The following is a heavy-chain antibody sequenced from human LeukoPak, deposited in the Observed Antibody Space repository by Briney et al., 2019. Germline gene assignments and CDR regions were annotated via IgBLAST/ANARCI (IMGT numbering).Heavy chain of an antibody. D-gene: IGHD1-26*01. CDR3: ARDRSGSDSYYYYGMDV. V-gene: IGHV3-11*01. Sequence: PGGSLRLSCAASGFTFSDYYMSWIRQAPGKGLEWVSYISSSGSTIYYADSVKGRFTISRDNAKNSLYLQMNSLRAEDTAVYYCARDRSGSDSYYYYGMDVWGQGTTVTVSS. J-gene: IGHJ6*02. CDR2: ISSSGSTI. CDR1: GFTFSDYY.